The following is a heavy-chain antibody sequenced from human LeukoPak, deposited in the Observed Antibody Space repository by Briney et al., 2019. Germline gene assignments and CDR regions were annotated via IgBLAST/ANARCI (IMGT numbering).Heavy chain of an antibody. CDR3: ARDPNDYYDTSGFASYYYYMDV. V-gene: IGHV1-2*02. CDR2: INPNSGGT. J-gene: IGHJ6*03. CDR1: GYTFTGYY. Sequence: ASVKVSCKASGYTFTGYYMHWVRQAPGQGLEWMGWINPNSGGTNYAQKFQGRVTMTTDTSTSTAYMELRSLRSDDTAVYYCARDPNDYYDTSGFASYYYYMDVWGKGTTVTVSS. D-gene: IGHD3-22*01.